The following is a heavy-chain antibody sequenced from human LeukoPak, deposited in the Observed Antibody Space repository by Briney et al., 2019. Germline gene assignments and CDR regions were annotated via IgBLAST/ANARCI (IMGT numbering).Heavy chain of an antibody. D-gene: IGHD1-26*01. J-gene: IGHJ6*03. Sequence: GGSERLSWPPSGLTFTNFAMGWARHAPGNGPQWLLTIGGNGNHLYHADSVNGRFTISRDTSTNTLYLQINTVRTKHPAVYNCAKYRAVGAARFMAVWGKRTSVIVP. CDR2: IGGNGNHL. V-gene: IGHV3-23*01. CDR3: AKYRAVGAARFMAV. CDR1: GLTFTNFA.